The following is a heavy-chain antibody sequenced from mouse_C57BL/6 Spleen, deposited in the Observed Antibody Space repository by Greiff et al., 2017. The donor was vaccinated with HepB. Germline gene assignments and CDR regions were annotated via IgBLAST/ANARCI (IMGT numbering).Heavy chain of an antibody. Sequence: QVQLKQPGAELVKPGASVKMSCKASGYTFTSYWITWVKQRPGQGLEWIGDIYPGSGSTNYNEKFKSKATLTVDTSSSTAYMQLSSLTSEDSAVYYCAREGDAYYGSSYWYFDVWGTGTTVTVSS. CDR3: AREGDAYYGSSYWYFDV. V-gene: IGHV1-55*01. J-gene: IGHJ1*03. CDR1: GYTFTSYW. CDR2: IYPGSGST. D-gene: IGHD1-1*01.